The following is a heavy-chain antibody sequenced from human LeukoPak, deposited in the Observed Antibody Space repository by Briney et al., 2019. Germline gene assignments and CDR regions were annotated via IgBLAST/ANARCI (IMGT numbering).Heavy chain of an antibody. CDR3: AMGSGWSYYFDY. D-gene: IGHD6-19*01. CDR1: GGSISSGGYY. Sequence: SETLSLTCTVSGGSISSGGYYWSWIRQHPGKGLEWIGYIYYSGSTYYNPSLKSRVTISVDTSKNPFSLKLSSVTAADTAVYYCAMGSGWSYYFDYWGQGTLVTVSS. CDR2: IYYSGST. J-gene: IGHJ4*02. V-gene: IGHV4-31*03.